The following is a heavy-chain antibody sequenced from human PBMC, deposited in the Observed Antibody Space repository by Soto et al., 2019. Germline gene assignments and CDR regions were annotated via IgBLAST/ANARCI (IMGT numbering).Heavy chain of an antibody. J-gene: IGHJ4*02. Sequence: QVQLVQSGAEVKKPGSSVKVSCKASGGTFSSYAISWVRQAPGQGLEWMGGIIPIFGTANYAQKFQGRVTITADKSTSTAYMELSSLRSEATAVYYCARVVDILTGYSPRTYYFDYWGQGTLVTVSS. CDR3: ARVVDILTGYSPRTYYFDY. CDR1: GGTFSSYA. V-gene: IGHV1-69*06. D-gene: IGHD3-9*01. CDR2: IIPIFGTA.